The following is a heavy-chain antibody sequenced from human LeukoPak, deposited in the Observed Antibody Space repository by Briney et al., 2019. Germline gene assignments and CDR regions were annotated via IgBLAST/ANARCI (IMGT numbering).Heavy chain of an antibody. Sequence: PSETLSLTCAVYSGSFSGYYWSWIRQPPGKGLEWIGEINHSGSTNYNPSLKSRVTISVDTSKNQFSLKLSSVTAADTAVYYCAGTLGYCSSTSCYFAEYFQHWGQGTLVTVSS. CDR3: AGTLGYCSSTSCYFAEYFQH. V-gene: IGHV4-34*01. CDR2: INHSGST. CDR1: SGSFSGYY. D-gene: IGHD2-2*01. J-gene: IGHJ1*01.